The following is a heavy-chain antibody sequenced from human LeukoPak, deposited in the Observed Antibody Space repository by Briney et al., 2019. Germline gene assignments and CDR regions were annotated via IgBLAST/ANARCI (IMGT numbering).Heavy chain of an antibody. Sequence: SETLSLTCTVSGGSISSYYWSWIRQPPGKGLEWIGYIYYSGSTNYNPSLKSRVTISVDTSKNQFSLKLSSVTAADTAVYYCARGGTMVRGVIDTIHYWGQGTLVIVSS. CDR3: ARGGTMVRGVIDTIHY. CDR2: IYYSGST. J-gene: IGHJ4*02. CDR1: GGSISSYY. V-gene: IGHV4-59*08. D-gene: IGHD3-10*01.